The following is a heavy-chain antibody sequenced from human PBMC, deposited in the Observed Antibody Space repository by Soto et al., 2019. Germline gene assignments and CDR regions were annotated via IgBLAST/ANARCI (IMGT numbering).Heavy chain of an antibody. CDR1: GGSFSGYY. CDR2: INHSGST. Sequence: SETLSLTCAVYGGSFSGYYWSWIRQPPGKGLEWIGEINHSGSTNYNPSLKSRVTISVDTSKNQFSLKLSSVTAADTAVYYCARATGVVVVAATPHMDVWGKGTTVTVSS. D-gene: IGHD2-15*01. CDR3: ARATGVVVVAATPHMDV. V-gene: IGHV4-34*01. J-gene: IGHJ6*03.